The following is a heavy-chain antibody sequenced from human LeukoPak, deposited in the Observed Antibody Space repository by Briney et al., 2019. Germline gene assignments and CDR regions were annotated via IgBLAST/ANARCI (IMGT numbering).Heavy chain of an antibody. Sequence: GGSLRLSCAASGFTFSSYAMHWVRQAPGKGLEWVAVISYDGSNKYYADSVKGRFTTSRDNSKNTLYLQMNSLRAGDTAVYYCARDKSCSGGSCYYFDYWGQGTLVTVSS. J-gene: IGHJ4*02. V-gene: IGHV3-30-3*01. CDR2: ISYDGSNK. D-gene: IGHD2-15*01. CDR1: GFTFSSYA. CDR3: ARDKSCSGGSCYYFDY.